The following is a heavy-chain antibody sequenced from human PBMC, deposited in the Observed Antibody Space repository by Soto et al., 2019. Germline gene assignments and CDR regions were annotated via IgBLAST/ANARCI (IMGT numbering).Heavy chain of an antibody. CDR2: IYYSGST. J-gene: IGHJ5*02. Sequence: SVTMSLTCTVCYGSISSGGYYWSWIRQNPGKGLEWIGYIYYSGSTYYNPSLKSRVTISVDTSKNQFSLKLRYVTAADTAVYYCARSIDPGGQGTLVPVSS. V-gene: IGHV4-31*03. CDR1: YGSISSGGYY. CDR3: ARSIDP.